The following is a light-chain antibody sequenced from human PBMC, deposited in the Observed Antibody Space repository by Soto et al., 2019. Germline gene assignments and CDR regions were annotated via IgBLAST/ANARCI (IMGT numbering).Light chain of an antibody. J-gene: IGLJ3*02. CDR1: SGHSSYI. CDR2: LEGSGSY. CDR3: ETWDFNTRV. Sequence: QSVLTQSSSASASLGSSVKLTCTLSSGHSSYIIAWHQQQPGKAPRYLMKLEGSGSYYKGSGVPDRFSGSSSGADRYLTISNLQFEDEADYYCETWDFNTRVFGGGTKLTVL. V-gene: IGLV4-60*02.